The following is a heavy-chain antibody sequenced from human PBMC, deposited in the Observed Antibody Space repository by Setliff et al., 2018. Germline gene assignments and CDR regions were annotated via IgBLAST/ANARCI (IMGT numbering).Heavy chain of an antibody. CDR2: INPNSGGT. Sequence: ASVKVSCKASGYTFTGYYMHRVRQAPGQGLEWMGWINPNSGGTNYAQKFQGRVTMTRDTSISTAYVELNRLRSDDTAVYYCARTIVGGATRLDYWGLGTLVTVSS. D-gene: IGHD1-26*01. J-gene: IGHJ4*02. CDR1: GYTFTGYY. V-gene: IGHV1-2*02. CDR3: ARTIVGGATRLDY.